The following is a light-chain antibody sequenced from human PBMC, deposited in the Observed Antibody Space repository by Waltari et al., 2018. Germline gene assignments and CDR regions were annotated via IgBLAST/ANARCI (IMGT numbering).Light chain of an antibody. V-gene: IGKV1-5*03. CDR3: QQYISYSYT. CDR1: QSINNW. J-gene: IGKJ2*01. Sequence: DIQMTQSPSTLSASVGDRVTITCRASQSINNWLAWYQQKPGKGPNLLIYKASSLESGVPSRFSGTGSGTEFTLTISSLQPDDFATYYCQQYISYSYTFGQGTKLEIK. CDR2: KAS.